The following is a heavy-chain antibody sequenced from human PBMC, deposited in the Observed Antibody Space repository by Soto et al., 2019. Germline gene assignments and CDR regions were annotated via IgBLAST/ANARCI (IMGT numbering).Heavy chain of an antibody. V-gene: IGHV4-31*03. CDR2: IYYSGST. Sequence: SETLSLTCTVSGGSISSGGYYWSWIRQHPGKGLEWIGYIYYSGSTYYNPSLKSRVTISVDTSKNQFSLKLSSVTAADTAVYYCAIDGSAAAGYNWFDPWGQGTLVTVSS. D-gene: IGHD6-13*01. J-gene: IGHJ5*02. CDR1: GGSISSGGYY. CDR3: AIDGSAAAGYNWFDP.